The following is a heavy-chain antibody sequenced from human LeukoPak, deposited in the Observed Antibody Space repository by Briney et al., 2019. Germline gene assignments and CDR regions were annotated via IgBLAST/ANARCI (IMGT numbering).Heavy chain of an antibody. D-gene: IGHD2-21*01. J-gene: IGHJ4*02. CDR1: GFNLNYYW. CDR3: ARWVSQSHFDY. V-gene: IGHV3-7*01. CDR2: INHDGSEK. Sequence: PGGSLRLSCEASGFNLNYYWMSWVRQAPGKGLEWVANINHDGSEKYFVDSVKGRFTISRDNAKNLVSLQMDSLRVDDTAVYYCARWVSQSHFDYWGQGTQVTVSS.